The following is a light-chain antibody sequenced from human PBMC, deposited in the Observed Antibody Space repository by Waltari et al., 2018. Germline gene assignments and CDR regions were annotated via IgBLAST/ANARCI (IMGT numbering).Light chain of an antibody. CDR1: QTVLYASDNNNY. V-gene: IGKV4-1*01. CDR3: QQYYDTPRT. J-gene: IGKJ1*01. Sequence: DIVMTQSPDSLAVSLGERATINCKSSQTVLYASDNNNYLAWYQQKLGQPPKLLIYWASTRASGVPARFSGSGSGTDFTLIISSLQAEDVAVYYCQQYYDTPRTFGQGTRVEIK. CDR2: WAS.